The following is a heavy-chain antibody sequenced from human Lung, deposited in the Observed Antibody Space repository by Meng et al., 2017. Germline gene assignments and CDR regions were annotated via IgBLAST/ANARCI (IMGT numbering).Heavy chain of an antibody. CDR2: LIAVFDKT. D-gene: IGHD1-14*01. CDR3: ARGRRNEPLFDY. CDR1: GGSFSTDT. V-gene: IGHV1-69*13. J-gene: IGHJ4*02. Sequence: QVQLVQSGAEVKKPGSSVKVACKTSGGSFSTDTFSWVRQAPGQGLEWMGGLIAVFDKTKAAPRFQDRVTFTADESTSTAYMELSSLTFDDTAVYFCARGRRNEPLFDYWGQGTLVTVSS.